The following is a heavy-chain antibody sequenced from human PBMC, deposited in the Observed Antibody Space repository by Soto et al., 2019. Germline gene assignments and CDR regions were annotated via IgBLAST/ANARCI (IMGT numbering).Heavy chain of an antibody. J-gene: IGHJ3*02. D-gene: IGHD5-18*01. CDR3: ARAMDTAMVTDAFDI. CDR1: GYTFTSYG. CDR2: IIPIFGTA. Sequence: SVKVSCKASGYTFTSYGISLVRQAPGQGLEWMGGIIPIFGTANYAQKFQGRVTITADESTSTAYMELSSLRSEDTAVYYCARAMDTAMVTDAFDIWGQGTMVTVSS. V-gene: IGHV1-69*13.